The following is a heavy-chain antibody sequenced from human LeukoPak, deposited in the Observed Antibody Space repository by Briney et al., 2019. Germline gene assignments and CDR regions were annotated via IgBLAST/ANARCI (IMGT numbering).Heavy chain of an antibody. CDR3: ARDYSGEWEQLTGWWFDP. V-gene: IGHV1-46*01. CDR1: GYTFGTHW. Sequence: GASVKVSCKASGYTFGTHWMHWVRQAPGQGLELMAIINPSGDFRSYARKFKGRLTVPRDMSTRTVYMELSDLRPEDTAVYYCARDYSGEWEQLTGWWFDPWGQGTLVIVSS. CDR2: INPSGDFR. D-gene: IGHD1-26*01. J-gene: IGHJ5*02.